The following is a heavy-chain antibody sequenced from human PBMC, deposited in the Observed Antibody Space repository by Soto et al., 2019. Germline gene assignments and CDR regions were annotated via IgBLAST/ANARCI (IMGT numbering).Heavy chain of an antibody. J-gene: IGHJ4*02. Sequence: SETLSLTCTVSGGSISSSSYYWGWIRQPPGKGLEWIGYIYYSGSTNYNPSLKSRVTISVDTSKNQFSLKLSSVTAADTAVYYCARVRYFDYWGQGTLVTVSS. CDR1: GGSISSSSYY. CDR2: IYYSGST. V-gene: IGHV4-61*05. D-gene: IGHD3-9*01. CDR3: ARVRYFDY.